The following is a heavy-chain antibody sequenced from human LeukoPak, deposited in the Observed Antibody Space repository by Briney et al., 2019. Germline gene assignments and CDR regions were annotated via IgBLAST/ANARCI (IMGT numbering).Heavy chain of an antibody. CDR3: AREAVTRNYFDY. J-gene: IGHJ4*02. CDR1: GFSFSSFA. Sequence: GGSLRLSCAASGFSFSSFAMTWVRQAPGKGLEWVSTIRSNGATAYNADSVKGRFTISRDNSKNTLYLQMNSLRAEDTAVYYCAREAVTRNYFDYWGQGTLVTVSS. D-gene: IGHD4-17*01. CDR2: IRSNGATA. V-gene: IGHV3-23*01.